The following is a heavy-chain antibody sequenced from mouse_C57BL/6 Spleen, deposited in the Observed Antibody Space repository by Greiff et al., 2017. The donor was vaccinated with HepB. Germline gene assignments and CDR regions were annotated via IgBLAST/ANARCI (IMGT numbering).Heavy chain of an antibody. CDR2: MYPGNSDT. Sequence: EVQLQQSGTVLARPGASVKMSCKTSGYTFTSYWMHWVKQRPGQGLEWIGAMYPGNSDTSYNQKFKGKAKLTAVTSASTAYMELSSLTNEDSAVYYCTNYYGNYAWFAYWGQGTLVTVSA. V-gene: IGHV1-5*01. CDR1: GYTFTSYW. D-gene: IGHD2-1*01. J-gene: IGHJ3*01. CDR3: TNYYGNYAWFAY.